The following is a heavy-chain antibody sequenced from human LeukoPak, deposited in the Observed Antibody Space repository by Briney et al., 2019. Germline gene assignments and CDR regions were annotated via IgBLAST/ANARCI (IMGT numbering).Heavy chain of an antibody. V-gene: IGHV1-2*02. J-gene: IGHJ4*02. Sequence: ASVKVSCKASGYPFTDYHMHWVRQAPGQGLEWMGWINPTNGGTKYTQKFQGRVTMTRDTSIGTAYMELSRLTSDDTAVHYCARAIAAADAFDYWGQGTLVTVSS. CDR2: INPTNGGT. CDR1: GYPFTDYH. D-gene: IGHD6-25*01. CDR3: ARAIAAADAFDY.